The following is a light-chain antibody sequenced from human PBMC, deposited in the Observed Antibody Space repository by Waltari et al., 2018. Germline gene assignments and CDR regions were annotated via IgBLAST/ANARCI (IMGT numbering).Light chain of an antibody. Sequence: QSALTQPASMSGSPGQSITISCTSTTTDFVSWYQHLPGKAPRLLIYEGSKRPSGLSGRFSGSQSGNTASLTISGLEFDDQVTYYCCSSSGGGTWVFGGGTELAVL. CDR3: CSSSGGGTWV. CDR2: EGS. J-gene: IGLJ3*02. CDR1: TTDF. V-gene: IGLV2-23*01.